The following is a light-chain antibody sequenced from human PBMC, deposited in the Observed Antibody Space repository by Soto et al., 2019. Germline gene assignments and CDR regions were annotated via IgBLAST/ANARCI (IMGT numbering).Light chain of an antibody. CDR2: DAS. CDR3: QQYDNLPYT. Sequence: DIPMTQSPSSLSASVGDRVTITCQASQDISNYLNWYQQKPGKGPKLLIYDASNLETGVPSRFRGRGSGTDSTFTISRLQPEDIATYYCQQYDNLPYTFGQGPKLEIK. CDR1: QDISNY. J-gene: IGKJ2*01. V-gene: IGKV1-33*01.